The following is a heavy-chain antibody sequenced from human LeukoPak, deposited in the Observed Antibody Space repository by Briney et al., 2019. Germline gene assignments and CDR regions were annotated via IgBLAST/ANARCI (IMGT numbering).Heavy chain of an antibody. CDR1: GFTFSNYW. V-gene: IGHV3-21*01. Sequence: GGSLRLSCEGSGFTFSNYWMTWVRQAPGKGLEWVALISSSSAFIYYADSVKGRFTISRDNAKNSLSLQINSLRVEDTAVYYCARVGLAPVDTALDYWGQGTLVTVSS. J-gene: IGHJ4*02. CDR2: ISSSSAFI. CDR3: ARVGLAPVDTALDY. D-gene: IGHD5-18*01.